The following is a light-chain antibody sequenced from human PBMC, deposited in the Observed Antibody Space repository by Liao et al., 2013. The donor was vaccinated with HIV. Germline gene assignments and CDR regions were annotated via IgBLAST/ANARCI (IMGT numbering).Light chain of an antibody. J-gene: IGLJ3*02. V-gene: IGLV3-21*04. CDR3: QVWDSSSDHSWV. CDR2: YDS. Sequence: SYVLTQPPSVSVAPGETAKITCGGNNIGGKSVHWYQQKPGQAPVLVIYYDSDRPSGIPERFSGSNSGNTATLTISRVEAGDEADYYCQVWDSSSDHSWVFGGGTKLTVL. CDR1: NIGGKS.